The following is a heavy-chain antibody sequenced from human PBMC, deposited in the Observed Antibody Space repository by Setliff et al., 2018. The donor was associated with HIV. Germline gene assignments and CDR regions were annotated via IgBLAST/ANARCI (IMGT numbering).Heavy chain of an antibody. D-gene: IGHD4-17*01. J-gene: IGHJ4*02. CDR2: IYYSGST. Sequence: SETLSLTCTVSGDSLSSDYYYWTWIRQHPEKGLEWIGYIYYSGSTLYSPSLRSRLSMSVDTSKNQFSLELSSVTAADTAVYFCARDFLRSGYFDSWGQGKLVTVSS. V-gene: IGHV4-31*03. CDR3: ARDFLRSGYFDS. CDR1: GDSLSSDYYY.